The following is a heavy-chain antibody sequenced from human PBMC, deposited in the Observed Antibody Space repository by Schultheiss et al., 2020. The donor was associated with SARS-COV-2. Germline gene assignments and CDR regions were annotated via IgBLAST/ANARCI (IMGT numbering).Heavy chain of an antibody. D-gene: IGHD2-15*01. J-gene: IGHJ1*01. Sequence: SETLSLTCAVSGGSISSGGYSWSWIRQPPGKGLEWIGYIYHSGSTYYNPSLKSRVTISVDRSKNQFSLKLSSVTAADTAVYYCVSTSDIVVAVATTWGQGTLVTVSS. CDR1: GGSISSGGYS. CDR2: IYHSGST. V-gene: IGHV4-30-2*02. CDR3: VSTSDIVVAVATT.